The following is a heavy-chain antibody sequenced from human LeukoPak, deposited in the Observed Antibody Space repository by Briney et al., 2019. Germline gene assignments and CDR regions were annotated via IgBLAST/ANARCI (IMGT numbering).Heavy chain of an antibody. J-gene: IGHJ4*02. D-gene: IGHD1-26*01. CDR3: ARASGSYDY. V-gene: IGHV3-33*01. CDR2: IWYDGSNK. Sequence: PGGSLRLSCAASGFTFSRYGLHWVRQAPGKGLEWVAVIWYDGSNKYYADSVKGRFTISRDNSKNTLYLQMNSLRAEGTAVYYCARASGSYDYWGQGTLVTVSS. CDR1: GFTFSRYG.